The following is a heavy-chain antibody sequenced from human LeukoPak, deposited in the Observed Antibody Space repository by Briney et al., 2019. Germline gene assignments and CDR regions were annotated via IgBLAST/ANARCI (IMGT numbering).Heavy chain of an antibody. CDR2: INHSGST. J-gene: IGHJ4*02. CDR3: ARAAGEDTAWHGGSDY. CDR1: GGSFSGYY. Sequence: PETLSLTCAVYGGSFSGYYWSWIRQPPGKGLEWIGEINHSGSTNYNPSLKSRVTISVDTSKNQFSLKLSSVTAADTAVYYCARAAGEDTAWHGGSDYWGQGTLVTVSS. D-gene: IGHD5-18*01. V-gene: IGHV4-34*01.